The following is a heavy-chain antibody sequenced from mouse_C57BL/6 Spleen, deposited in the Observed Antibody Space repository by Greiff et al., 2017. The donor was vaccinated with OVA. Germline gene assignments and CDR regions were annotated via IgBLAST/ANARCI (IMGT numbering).Heavy chain of an antibody. Sequence: QVQLQQPGAELVRPGSSVKLSCKAFGYTFTSYWMHWVKQRPIQGLEWIGNIDPSDSETHYNQKFKDKATLTVDKSSSTAYMQLSSLTSEDSAVYYCARDSSGTGAMDYWGQGTSVTVSS. D-gene: IGHD3-2*02. CDR3: ARDSSGTGAMDY. J-gene: IGHJ4*01. CDR1: GYTFTSYW. V-gene: IGHV1-52*01. CDR2: IDPSDSET.